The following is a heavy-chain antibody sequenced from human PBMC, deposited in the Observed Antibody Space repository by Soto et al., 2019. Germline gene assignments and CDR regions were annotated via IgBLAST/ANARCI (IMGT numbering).Heavy chain of an antibody. CDR1: GGPMSKFY. Sequence: PSETLALTFSVSGGPMSKFYWSWIRKTTGKGLEWMGRVYATGTSGYNPALRSRIAMSVDISKKPFSLRLRSVTAPDTGVYSCARDGSKTLRDCFDPWAQGILVTVSS. D-gene: IGHD4-17*01. CDR3: ARDGSKTLRDCFDP. V-gene: IGHV4-4*07. J-gene: IGHJ5*02. CDR2: VYATGTS.